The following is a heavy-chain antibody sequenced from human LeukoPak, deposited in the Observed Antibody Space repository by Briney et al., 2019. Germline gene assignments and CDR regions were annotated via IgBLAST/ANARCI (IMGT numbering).Heavy chain of an antibody. CDR2: FDPEAGET. J-gene: IGHJ5*02. Sequence: ASVKVSCKVSGYTVPELSMNWVRQAPGKGLEWMGGFDPEAGETIYAQKFKGRFTTTEDSSINIAYMELSSLRSEDTAVYYCTTVLYSSNLAWFDPWGQGTLVTVSS. V-gene: IGHV1-24*01. CDR3: TTVLYSSNLAWFDP. CDR1: GYTVPELS. D-gene: IGHD6-13*01.